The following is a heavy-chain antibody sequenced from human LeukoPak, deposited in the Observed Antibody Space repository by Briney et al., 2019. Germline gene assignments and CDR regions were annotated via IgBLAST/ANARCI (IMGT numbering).Heavy chain of an antibody. CDR3: TTVRWGGDYDFHC. Sequence: GGSLRLSCATSGFIFSGAWLSWVRQAPGKGLEWVGRIKNGGTTDYAAPVKGRFTISRDDSKNTFLQMNSLKTEDTAVYYCTTVRWGGDYDFHCWGQGTLVTVSS. D-gene: IGHD2-21*01. CDR1: GFIFSGAW. J-gene: IGHJ4*02. V-gene: IGHV3-15*01. CDR2: IKNGGTT.